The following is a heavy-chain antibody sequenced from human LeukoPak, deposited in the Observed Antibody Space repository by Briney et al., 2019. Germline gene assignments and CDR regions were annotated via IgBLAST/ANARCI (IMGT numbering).Heavy chain of an antibody. CDR3: AKDSRGSYCGGDCYLYYFDY. D-gene: IGHD2-21*02. CDR1: GFTFSNYG. CDR2: ISYDGSNK. J-gene: IGHJ4*02. V-gene: IGHV3-30*18. Sequence: GRSLRLSCAASGFTFSNYGMHWVRQAPGKGLEWVAVISYDGSNKYYADSVKGRSTISRDNSKNTLYLQMNSLRAEDTAVYYCAKDSRGSYCGGDCYLYYFDYWGQGTLVTVSS.